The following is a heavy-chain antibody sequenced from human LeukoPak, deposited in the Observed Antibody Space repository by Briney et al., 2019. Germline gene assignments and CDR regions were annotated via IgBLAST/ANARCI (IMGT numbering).Heavy chain of an antibody. D-gene: IGHD1-20*01. CDR2: INPSGGST. CDR1: GYSSISFY. J-gene: IGHJ4*02. CDR3: ARHSLIGTTPFDY. Sequence: ASVKVSCKASGYSSISFYIHWVRQAPGQGLEWMGVINPSGGSTAYAQQFQGRVTTTRDTSTSTVYMELSSLRSEDTAVYYCARHSLIGTTPFDYWGQGTLVTVSS. V-gene: IGHV1-46*01.